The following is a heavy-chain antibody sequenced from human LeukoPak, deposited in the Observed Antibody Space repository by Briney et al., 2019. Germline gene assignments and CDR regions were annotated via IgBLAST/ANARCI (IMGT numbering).Heavy chain of an antibody. D-gene: IGHD4-23*01. Sequence: PVASVKVSCKASGYTFINYGISWVRQAPGQGLEWMGWISAYNGNTNYAQKLQGRVTMTTDTSTSTAYMELRSLRSDDTAVYYCARDGHARTTVVTPGAGYFDYWGQGTLVTVSS. CDR3: ARDGHARTTVVTPGAGYFDY. CDR1: GYTFINYG. J-gene: IGHJ4*02. CDR2: ISAYNGNT. V-gene: IGHV1-18*01.